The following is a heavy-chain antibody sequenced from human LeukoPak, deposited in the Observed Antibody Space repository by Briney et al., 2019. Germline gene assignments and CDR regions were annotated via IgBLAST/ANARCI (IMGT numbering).Heavy chain of an antibody. CDR2: VIPIFGTA. CDR1: GGTLSRYA. V-gene: IGHV1-69*06. J-gene: IGHJ1*01. CDR3: TRAVGHYGFPDVY. Sequence: SVKVSCEASGGTLSRYAISGVRQATPQGLEWIGGVIPIFGTANYAQKFQGRVTISADKSTSTAYMELSSLRSEDTAVYYCTRAVGHYGFPDVYWGQGPLVSVSS. D-gene: IGHD4-17*01.